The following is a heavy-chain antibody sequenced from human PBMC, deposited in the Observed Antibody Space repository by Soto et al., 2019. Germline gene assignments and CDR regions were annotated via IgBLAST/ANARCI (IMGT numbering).Heavy chain of an antibody. D-gene: IGHD5-18*01. Sequence: PSATLSLTCTVSGDSISSNNNYWSWIRQPPGEGLEWIGFISYSGTTSYSPSLKSRVAISLDTSKNQFSLSLSSVTAADTAVYYCARGRGYSYGLDPWGQGTLVTVSS. CDR3: ARGRGYSYGLDP. J-gene: IGHJ5*02. CDR1: GDSISSNNNY. CDR2: ISYSGTT. V-gene: IGHV4-30-4*01.